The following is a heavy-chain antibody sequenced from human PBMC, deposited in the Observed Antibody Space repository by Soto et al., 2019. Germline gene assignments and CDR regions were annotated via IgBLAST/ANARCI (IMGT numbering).Heavy chain of an antibody. Sequence: GGSLRLSCAASGFTFNTFPMNWVRLAPGKGLEWLSHISSGSDATYYADSVKGRITISRDNARKSLYLQMNSLIVDDTAVYYYVRDYQYSF. V-gene: IGHV3-48*01. J-gene: IGHJ3*01. CDR2: ISSGSDAT. D-gene: IGHD2-15*01. CDR1: GFTFNTFP. CDR3: VRDYQYSF.